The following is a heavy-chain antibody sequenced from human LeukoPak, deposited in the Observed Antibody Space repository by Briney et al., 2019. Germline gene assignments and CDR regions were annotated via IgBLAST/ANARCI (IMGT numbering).Heavy chain of an antibody. J-gene: IGHJ6*03. CDR2: IYNTEST. V-gene: IGHV4-59*01. CDR3: ARTTEGGYTYDYFYYYYMDV. Sequence: SETLSLTCAVSGGSINNYYWSWIRQPPGKGLEWIGYIYNTESTDYNPSLKSRVSISVDPSKKQFSLRLRSVTAADTAVYYCARTTEGGYTYDYFYYYYMDVWGKGTTVTISS. D-gene: IGHD5-18*01. CDR1: GGSINNYY.